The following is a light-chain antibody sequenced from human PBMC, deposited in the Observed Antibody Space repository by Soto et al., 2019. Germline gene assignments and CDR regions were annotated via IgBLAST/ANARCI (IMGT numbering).Light chain of an antibody. J-gene: IGKJ5*01. V-gene: IGKV1-5*03. CDR1: QTISSW. CDR3: QQSDTYPLT. CDR2: KAS. Sequence: DIQMTQSPSTLCGSVGDRVTITCRASQTISSWLAWYQQKPGKAPKLLIYKASTLKSGVPSRFSGSGSGTEFTLTISSLQADDFATYYCQQSDTYPLTFGQGTRLEIK.